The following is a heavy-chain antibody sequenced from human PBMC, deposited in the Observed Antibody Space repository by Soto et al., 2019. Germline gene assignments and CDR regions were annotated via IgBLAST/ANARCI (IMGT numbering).Heavy chain of an antibody. V-gene: IGHV3-9*01. CDR1: GFTFDDYA. CDR2: ISWNGGII. Sequence: EVQLVESGGGLVQPGRSLRLSCAASGFTFDDYAMHWVRQPPGKGLEWVSGISWNGGIIGYTGSVKGRFTISRDNAKNSLYLQMNSLRAEDTALYYCAKVLTRSGYYTYAFDIWGPGTMVTVSS. D-gene: IGHD3-3*01. J-gene: IGHJ3*02. CDR3: AKVLTRSGYYTYAFDI.